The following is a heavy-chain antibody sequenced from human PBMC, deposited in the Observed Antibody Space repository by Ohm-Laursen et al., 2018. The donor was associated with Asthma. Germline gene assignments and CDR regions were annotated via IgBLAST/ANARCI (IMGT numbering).Heavy chain of an antibody. J-gene: IGHJ5*02. V-gene: IGHV3-11*04. CDR2: ISSSGHTI. CDR3: ARGEYCSSTSCYHNWFDP. Sequence: SLRLSCTASGFTFSDYYMSWIRQAPGKGLEWVSYISSSGHTIYYADSVKGQFTISRDNAKNSLYLQMNSLRAEDTAVYYCARGEYCSSTSCYHNWFDPWGQGTLVTVSS. CDR1: GFTFSDYY. D-gene: IGHD2-2*01.